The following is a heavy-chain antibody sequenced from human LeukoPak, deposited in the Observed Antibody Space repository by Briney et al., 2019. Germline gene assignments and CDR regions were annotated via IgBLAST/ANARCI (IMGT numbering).Heavy chain of an antibody. V-gene: IGHV1-2*04. CDR2: INPNSGGT. J-gene: IGHJ5*02. D-gene: IGHD3-22*01. Sequence: ASVKVSCKASGYTFTGYYMHWVRQAPGQGLEWMGWINPNSGGTNYAQKFQGWVTMTRDTSISTAYMELSRLRSDDTAVYYCAREYYYDSSGPHVPWFDPWGQGTLVTVSS. CDR3: AREYYYDSSGPHVPWFDP. CDR1: GYTFTGYY.